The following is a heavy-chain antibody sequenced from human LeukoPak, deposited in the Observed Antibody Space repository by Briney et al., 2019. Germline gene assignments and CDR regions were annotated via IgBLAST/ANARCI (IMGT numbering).Heavy chain of an antibody. CDR3: ARDSRSYGDDAFDI. J-gene: IGHJ3*02. CDR2: VYTSGST. CDR1: GGSISSGNYY. V-gene: IGHV4-61*02. D-gene: IGHD5-18*01. Sequence: SQTLSLTCTVSGGSISSGNYYWSWVRQPAGKGLEWIGRVYTSGSTSYNPSLKSRVTISVDTSKNQFSLKLSSVTAADTAVYYCARDSRSYGDDAFDIWGQGTMVTVSS.